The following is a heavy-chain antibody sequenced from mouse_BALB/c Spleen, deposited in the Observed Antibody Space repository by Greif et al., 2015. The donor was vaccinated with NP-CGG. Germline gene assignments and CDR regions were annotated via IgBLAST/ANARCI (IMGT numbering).Heavy chain of an antibody. Sequence: SGAELVKPGASVKLSCTASGFNIKDTYMHWVKQRPEQGLEWIGRIDPANGNTKYDPKFQGKATITADTSSNTAYLQLSSLTSEDTAVYYCARYYRYPYYAMDYWGQGTSVTVSS. V-gene: IGHV14-3*02. CDR2: IDPANGNT. CDR3: ARYYRYPYYAMDY. CDR1: GFNIKDTY. D-gene: IGHD2-14*01. J-gene: IGHJ4*01.